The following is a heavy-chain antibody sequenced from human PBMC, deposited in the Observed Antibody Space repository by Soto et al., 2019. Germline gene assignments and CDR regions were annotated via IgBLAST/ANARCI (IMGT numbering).Heavy chain of an antibody. J-gene: IGHJ6*02. CDR3: KTGAYSRSQTDYYYGMDV. Sequence: GGSLRLSCAASGFTFSNAWMNWVRQAPGKGLEWVGRIKSKTDGGTTDYAAPVKGRFTISRDDSKNTLYLQMNSLKTEDTAVYYFKTGAYSRSQTDYYYGMDVWSQGTTVTVSS. D-gene: IGHD5-12*01. CDR1: GFTFSNAW. CDR2: IKSKTDGGTT. V-gene: IGHV3-15*07.